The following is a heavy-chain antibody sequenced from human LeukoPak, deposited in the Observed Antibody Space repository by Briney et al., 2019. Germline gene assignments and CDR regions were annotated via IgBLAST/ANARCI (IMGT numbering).Heavy chain of an antibody. Sequence: GGSLRPSCAASGFTFSSYWMSWVRQAPGKGLEWVANIKQDGSEKYYVDSVKGRFTISRDNAKNSLYLQMNSLRAEDTAVYYCASGRRTYYYFDYWGQGTLVTVSS. CDR1: GFTFSSYW. V-gene: IGHV3-7*01. CDR3: ASGRRTYYYFDY. J-gene: IGHJ4*02. D-gene: IGHD2-21*01. CDR2: IKQDGSEK.